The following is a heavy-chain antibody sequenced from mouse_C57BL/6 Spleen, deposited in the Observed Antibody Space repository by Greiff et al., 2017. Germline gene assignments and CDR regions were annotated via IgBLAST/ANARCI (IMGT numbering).Heavy chain of an antibody. J-gene: IGHJ2*01. CDR3: ARGSYSLFDY. CDR2: ISYDGSN. V-gene: IGHV3-6*01. D-gene: IGHD2-12*01. Sequence: EVKLQESGPGLVKPSQSLSLTCSVTGYSITSGYYWNWIRQFPGNKLEWMGYISYDGSNNYNPSLKNRISITRVTSKNQFFLKLNSVTTEDTATYYCARGSYSLFDYWGQGTTLTVSS. CDR1: GYSITSGYY.